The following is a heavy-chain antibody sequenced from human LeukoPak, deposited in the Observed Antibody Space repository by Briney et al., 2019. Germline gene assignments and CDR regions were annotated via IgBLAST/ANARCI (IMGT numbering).Heavy chain of an antibody. V-gene: IGHV3-7*01. CDR1: GFTFSSYW. J-gene: IGHJ6*02. CDR3: ARDSGIAAAGYFHYYGMDV. CDR2: IKQDGSEK. D-gene: IGHD6-13*01. Sequence: GGSLRLSCAASGFTFSSYWMSWFRQAPGKGLEWVANIKQDGSEKYYVDSVKGRFTISRDNAKNSLYLQMNSLRAEDTAVFYCARDSGIAAAGYFHYYGMDVWGQGTTVTVSS.